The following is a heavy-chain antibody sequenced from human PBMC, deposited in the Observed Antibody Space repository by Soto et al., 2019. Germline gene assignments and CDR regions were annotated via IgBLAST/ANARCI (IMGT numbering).Heavy chain of an antibody. J-gene: IGHJ4*02. D-gene: IGHD4-4*01. CDR2: LSGGFST. CDR3: AKDLYSNYGGFDY. CDR1: GFTFSSYA. Sequence: EVQLLESGGGLVQPGGSLRLSCAASGFTFSSYAMSWVRQAPGKGLEWVSTLSGGFSTYYADSVKGRFTISRDNSKNTLYLQMYNLRAEDTAVYYCAKDLYSNYGGFDYWGQGTLVTVSS. V-gene: IGHV3-23*01.